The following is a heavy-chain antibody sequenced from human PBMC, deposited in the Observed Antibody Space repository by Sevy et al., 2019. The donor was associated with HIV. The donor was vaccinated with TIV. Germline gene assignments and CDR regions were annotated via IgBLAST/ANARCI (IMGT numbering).Heavy chain of an antibody. CDR2: FDPEDGET. D-gene: IGHD3-16*02. V-gene: IGHV1-24*01. J-gene: IGHJ4*02. CDR3: ARDPTDYVWGSYRYSYYFDY. CDR1: GYTLTELS. Sequence: ASVKVSCKVSGYTLTELSMHWVRQAPGKGLEWMGGFDPEDGETIYAQKFQGRVTMTEDTSTDTAYMELSSLRSEDTAVYYCARDPTDYVWGSYRYSYYFDYWGQGTLVTVSS.